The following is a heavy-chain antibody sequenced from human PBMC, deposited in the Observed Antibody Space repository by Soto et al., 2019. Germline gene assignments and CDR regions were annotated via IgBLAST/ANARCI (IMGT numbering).Heavy chain of an antibody. J-gene: IGHJ4*02. Sequence: EVQLVESGGGLVQPGGSLRLSCAASEFTVSSNCVTWVRQAPGKGLEWVSLIYSGGSSYYADSMKGRFTISRHNSKNTLYLQMNSLLAEDTAVYYGARCKNDYYVDSWGQGTLVTVSS. V-gene: IGHV3-53*04. CDR3: ARCKNDYYVDS. CDR2: IYSGGSS. D-gene: IGHD3-10*01. CDR1: EFTVSSNC.